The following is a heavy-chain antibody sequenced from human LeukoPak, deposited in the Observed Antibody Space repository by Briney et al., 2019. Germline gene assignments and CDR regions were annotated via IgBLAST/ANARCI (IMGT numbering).Heavy chain of an antibody. CDR1: GFTFTTSA. Sequence: ASVKVSCKASGFTFTTSAVQWVRQARGQHLEWIGWIVVGRGNTNYAPKFQERVTITRDMSTRTAYMELSSLRSEDTAVYYCAADPYGDYYYGMDVWGQGTMVTVSS. CDR3: AADPYGDYYYGMDV. J-gene: IGHJ6*02. V-gene: IGHV1-58*01. D-gene: IGHD4-17*01. CDR2: IVVGRGNT.